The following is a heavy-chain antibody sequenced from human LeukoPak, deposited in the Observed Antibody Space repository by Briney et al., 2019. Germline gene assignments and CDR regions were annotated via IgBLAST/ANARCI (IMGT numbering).Heavy chain of an antibody. V-gene: IGHV6-1*01. Sequence: SQTLSLTCAISGDSFSSNSAAWNWIRQSPSRGLEWLVRTYYRSKLYNDYAVSVKSRITINPDTSKNQFSLQLNSVTPEDTAVYYCAREVAGYYYDSSGYYAPNSFDYWGQGTLVTVSS. CDR2: TYYRSKLYN. J-gene: IGHJ4*02. D-gene: IGHD3-22*01. CDR3: AREVAGYYYDSSGYYAPNSFDY. CDR1: GDSFSSNSAA.